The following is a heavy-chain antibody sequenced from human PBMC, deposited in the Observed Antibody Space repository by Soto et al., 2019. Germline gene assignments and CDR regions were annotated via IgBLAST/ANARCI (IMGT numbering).Heavy chain of an antibody. J-gene: IGHJ4*02. CDR2: INPNSGGT. D-gene: IGHD5-12*01. CDR3: ARGGYITGPATIYDY. Sequence: QVQLVQSGAEVKKPGASVKVSCKASGYTFTGYYMHWVRQAAGQGLEWKGWINPNSGGTNYAQKFQGWVTMTRDTSISTAYMELSRLRSDDTAVYYCARGGYITGPATIYDYWGQGTLVTVSS. CDR1: GYTFTGYY. V-gene: IGHV1-2*04.